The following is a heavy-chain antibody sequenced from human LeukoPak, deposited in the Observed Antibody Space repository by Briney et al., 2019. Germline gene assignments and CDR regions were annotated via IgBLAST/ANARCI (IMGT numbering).Heavy chain of an antibody. CDR3: ARVGVSCSSTSCYVFDY. CDR1: GFTFSTYS. CDR2: IGRDSSTI. D-gene: IGHD2-2*01. V-gene: IGHV3-48*01. Sequence: PGGSLRLSCPASGFTFSTYSMNWVRQAPGKGLEWLSYIGRDSSTIYYADSVKGRFTISRDNAKNSLYLQMNSLRAEDTAVYYCARVGVSCSSTSCYVFDYWGQGTLVTVSS. J-gene: IGHJ4*02.